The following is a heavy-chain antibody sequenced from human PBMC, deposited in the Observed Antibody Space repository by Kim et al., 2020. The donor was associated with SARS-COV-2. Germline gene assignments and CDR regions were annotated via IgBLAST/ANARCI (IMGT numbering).Heavy chain of an antibody. D-gene: IGHD1-26*01. V-gene: IGHV3-48*02. CDR2: SSSTI. J-gene: IGHJ4*02. CDR3: ARDGRFDY. Sequence: SSSTIYYADSGKGRFTISRDNAKYSLFLQMNSLRDEDTAVYYCARDGRFDYWGQGTLVTVSS.